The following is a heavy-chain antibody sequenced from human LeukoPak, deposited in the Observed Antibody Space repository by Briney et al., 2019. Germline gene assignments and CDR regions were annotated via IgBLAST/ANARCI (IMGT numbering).Heavy chain of an antibody. J-gene: IGHJ4*02. CDR1: GFTFTNYA. V-gene: IGHV3-23*01. D-gene: IGHD3-16*02. CDR3: VRHDSFIPF. Sequence: PGGSLRLSCAASGFTFTNYAMTWVRQAPGKGLERVSSISDTYGTTYYTDSVKGRCTISRDNSKNTVYLQLNNLRAEDTAIYFCVRHDSFIPFWGQGTLVTVSS. CDR2: ISDTYGTT.